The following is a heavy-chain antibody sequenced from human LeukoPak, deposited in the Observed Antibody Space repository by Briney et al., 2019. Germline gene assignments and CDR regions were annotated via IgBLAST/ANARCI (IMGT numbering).Heavy chain of an antibody. Sequence: GASVKVSCKASGGTFSSYAISWVRQAPGQGLEWMGGIIPIFGTANYAQKFQGRVTITADESTSTAYMELSSLRSEDTAVYYCARVGGYCSSTSCYPHTRRPVPFDPWGQGTLVTVSS. CDR2: IIPIFGTA. V-gene: IGHV1-69*13. CDR1: GGTFSSYA. D-gene: IGHD2-2*01. J-gene: IGHJ5*02. CDR3: ARVGGYCSSTSCYPHTRRPVPFDP.